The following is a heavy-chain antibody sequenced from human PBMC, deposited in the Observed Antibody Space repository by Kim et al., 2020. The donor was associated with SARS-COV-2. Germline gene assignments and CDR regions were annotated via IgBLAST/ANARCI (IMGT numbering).Heavy chain of an antibody. CDR3: AAQELAGPNGMDV. V-gene: IGHV1-58*01. D-gene: IGHD3-10*01. CDR2: IVVGSGNT. Sequence: SVKVSCKASGFTFTSSAVQWVRQARGQRLEWIGWIVVGSGNTNYAQKFQERVTITRDMSTSTAYMELSSLRSEDTAVYYCAAQELAGPNGMDVWGQGTTVTVSS. J-gene: IGHJ6*02. CDR1: GFTFTSSA.